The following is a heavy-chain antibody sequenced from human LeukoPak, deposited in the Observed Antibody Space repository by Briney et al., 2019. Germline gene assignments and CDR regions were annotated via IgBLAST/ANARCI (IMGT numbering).Heavy chain of an antibody. J-gene: IGHJ5*02. CDR3: ARAGSRSGSYLSRFDP. V-gene: IGHV1-18*01. D-gene: IGHD1-26*01. CDR2: ISAYNGNT. CDR1: GYTFTSYG. Sequence: ASVKVSCKASGYTFTSYGISWVRQAPGQGLEWMGWISAYNGNTNYAQKLQGRVTMTTDTSTSTAYMELRSLRSDDTAVYYCARAGSRSGSYLSRFDPWGQGTLVTVSS.